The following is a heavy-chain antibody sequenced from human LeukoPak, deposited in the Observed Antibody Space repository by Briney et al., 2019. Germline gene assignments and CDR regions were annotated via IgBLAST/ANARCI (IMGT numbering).Heavy chain of an antibody. CDR1: GGSISSGGYY. Sequence: SETLSLTCTVSGGSISSGGYYWSWIRQPPGKGLEWIGYIYHSGSTYYNPSLKSRVTISVDRSKNQFSLKLSSVTAADTAVYYCARDLLSGMDVWGQGTTVTVSS. V-gene: IGHV4-30-2*01. CDR3: ARDLLSGMDV. CDR2: IYHSGST. D-gene: IGHD3-16*02. J-gene: IGHJ6*02.